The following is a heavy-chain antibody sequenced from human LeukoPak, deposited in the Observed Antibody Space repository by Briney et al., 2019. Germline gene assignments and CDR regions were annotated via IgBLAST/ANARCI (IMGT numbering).Heavy chain of an antibody. V-gene: IGHV4-59*01. J-gene: IGHJ4*02. D-gene: IGHD6-19*01. CDR2: IYYNEST. Sequence: SETLSLTCTVSGGSISTYYWSWILQPVGKGLEWIGYIYYNESTNYNPSVKRRVTISADTSKNQFSLKLRSVTAADTAVYYCARGRWLVNYWGQGTLVTVSS. CDR3: ARGRWLVNY. CDR1: GGSISTYY.